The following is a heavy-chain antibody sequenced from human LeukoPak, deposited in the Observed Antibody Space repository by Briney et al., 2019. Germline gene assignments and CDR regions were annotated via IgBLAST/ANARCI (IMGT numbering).Heavy chain of an antibody. Sequence: PGGSLRLSCAASGFTYSHYGMHWVRQAPGKGLEWVAVIWSDATEKYYGDAVKGRFTISRDNSRNTLYLQMNSLRVEDTAVYYCAKDAQRGFDYSNSLEYWGQGTPVTVSS. CDR2: IWSDATEK. J-gene: IGHJ4*02. V-gene: IGHV3-33*06. CDR1: GFTYSHYG. D-gene: IGHD4-11*01. CDR3: AKDAQRGFDYSNSLEY.